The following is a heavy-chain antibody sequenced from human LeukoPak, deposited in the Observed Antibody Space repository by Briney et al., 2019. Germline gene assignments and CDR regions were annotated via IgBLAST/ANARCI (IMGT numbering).Heavy chain of an antibody. CDR1: GYTFTGYY. D-gene: IGHD3-9*01. V-gene: IGHV1-2*02. CDR3: ARDHRPLVYCDILTGYYLDWFDP. J-gene: IGHJ5*02. Sequence: ASVKVSCKASGYTFTGYYMHWVRQAPGQGLEWMGWINPNSGGTNYAQKFQGRVTMTRDTSISTAYMELSRLRSDDTAVYYCARDHRPLVYCDILTGYYLDWFDPWGQGTLVTVSS. CDR2: INPNSGGT.